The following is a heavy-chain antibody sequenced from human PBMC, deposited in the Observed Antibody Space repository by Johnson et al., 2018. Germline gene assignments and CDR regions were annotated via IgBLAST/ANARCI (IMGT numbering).Heavy chain of an antibody. V-gene: IGHV3-33*01. Sequence: QVQLVQSGGGVVQPGGSQRLSCAASGFSISSYGMHWVRQAPGKGLEWVALIWFDGTNKYYAESVKGRFTTSRDNSKNKVFLLMDSLGAEDTAVYYCARDSDDSSCYGVGAVDIWGQGTMLTVSP. CDR3: ARDSDDSSCYGVGAVDI. CDR2: IWFDGTNK. J-gene: IGHJ3*02. D-gene: IGHD6-19*01. CDR1: GFSISSYG.